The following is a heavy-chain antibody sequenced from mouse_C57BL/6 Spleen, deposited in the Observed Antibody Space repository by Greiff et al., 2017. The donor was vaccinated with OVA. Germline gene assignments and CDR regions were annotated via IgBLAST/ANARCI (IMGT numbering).Heavy chain of an antibody. V-gene: IGHV1-50*01. CDR2: IDPSDSYT. J-gene: IGHJ4*01. Sequence: QVQLQQPGAELVKPGASVKLSCKASGYTFTSYCMQWVKQRPGQGLEWIGEIDPSDSYTNYNQKFKGKATLTVDTSSSTAYMQLSSLTSEDAAVYYCARGLGTAMGYWGKGTSVTVSS. D-gene: IGHD4-1*01. CDR3: ARGLGTAMGY. CDR1: GYTFTSYC.